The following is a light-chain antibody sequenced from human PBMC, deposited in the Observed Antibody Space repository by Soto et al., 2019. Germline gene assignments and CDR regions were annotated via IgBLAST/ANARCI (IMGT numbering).Light chain of an antibody. J-gene: IGKJ4*01. CDR1: QSVLYSSNNKTY. CDR2: WAS. V-gene: IGKV4-1*01. Sequence: DIVMTQSPDSLAASLVERATINCKSSQSVLYSSNNKTYLAWYQQKPGQPPKLLIYWASTRESGVPDRFSGSGSGTDFTLTISSLQAEDVAVYYSQQYYSTPLTFGGGTKVEIK. CDR3: QQYYSTPLT.